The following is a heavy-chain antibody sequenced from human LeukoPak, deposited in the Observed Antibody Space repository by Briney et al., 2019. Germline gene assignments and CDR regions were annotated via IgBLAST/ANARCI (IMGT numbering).Heavy chain of an antibody. CDR1: GFTFSYYS. V-gene: IGHV3-30*18. D-gene: IGHD3-9*01. J-gene: IGHJ4*02. Sequence: GGSLRLSCAASGFTFSYYSMHWVRQAPGKGLEWVAVTSYDGSNKYYADSVKGRFTISRDNSKNTLYLQMNSLRAEDTAVYYCAKGLRYSDNWGQGTLVTVSS. CDR2: TSYDGSNK. CDR3: AKGLRYSDN.